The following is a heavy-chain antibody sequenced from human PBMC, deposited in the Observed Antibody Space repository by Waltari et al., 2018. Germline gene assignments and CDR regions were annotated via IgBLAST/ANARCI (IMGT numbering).Heavy chain of an antibody. CDR2: INHSGST. Sequence: QVQLQQWGAGLLKPSETLSLTCAVYGGSFSGYYWSWIRQPPGKGLEWIGEINHSGSTNSNPSLKRRVTISVDTSKNQFSLKLSSVTAADTAVYYCARGASTNYFDYWGQGTLVTVSS. J-gene: IGHJ4*02. V-gene: IGHV4-34*01. CDR1: GGSFSGYY. CDR3: ARGASTNYFDY.